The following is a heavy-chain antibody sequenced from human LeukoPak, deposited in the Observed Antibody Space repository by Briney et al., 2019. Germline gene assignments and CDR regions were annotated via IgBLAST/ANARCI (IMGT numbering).Heavy chain of an antibody. J-gene: IGHJ6*02. CDR2: IKQDGSEK. CDR3: ARGYPKYYYYGMDV. D-gene: IGHD2-2*01. CDR1: GFPFSSYS. Sequence: GSLRLSLAASGFPFSSYSMSWVRQAPGKGLEWVANIKQDGSEKYYVASVKGRFTISRDNAKNSLYLQMNSLRAEDTAVYYCARGYPKYYYYGMDVWGQGTTVTVSS. V-gene: IGHV3-7*01.